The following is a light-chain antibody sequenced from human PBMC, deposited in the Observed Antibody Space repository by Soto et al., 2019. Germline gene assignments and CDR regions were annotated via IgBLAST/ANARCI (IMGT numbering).Light chain of an antibody. CDR1: SSDVGGYDY. Sequence: QSVLTQPASVSGSPGQSITISCTGSSSDVGGYDYDSWYQQHPGKAPKLMIYEVSNRPSGVSNRFSGSKSGNTASLTISGLQAEDEADYYCCSYTGSLTLLFGGGTKLTVL. CDR2: EVS. V-gene: IGLV2-14*01. J-gene: IGLJ2*01. CDR3: CSYTGSLTLL.